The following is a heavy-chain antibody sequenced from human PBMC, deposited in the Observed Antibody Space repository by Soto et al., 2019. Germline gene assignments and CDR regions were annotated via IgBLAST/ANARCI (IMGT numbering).Heavy chain of an antibody. Sequence: SQTLSLICAVSGDRVSSNIAASNWIRQSSSRGLEWLGRTYYRSKWYYHYAVSVKSRITIDPDTSMNQFSLQLNSVTPEDTAVYFCLRDDDPKWFDPWGQGTLVTVS. D-gene: IGHD3-16*01. J-gene: IGHJ5*02. CDR1: GDRVSSNIAA. V-gene: IGHV6-1*01. CDR2: TYYRSKWYY. CDR3: LRDDDPKWFDP.